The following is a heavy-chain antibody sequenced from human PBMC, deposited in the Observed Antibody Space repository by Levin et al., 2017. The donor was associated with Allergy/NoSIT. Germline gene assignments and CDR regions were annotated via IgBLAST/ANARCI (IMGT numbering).Heavy chain of an antibody. V-gene: IGHV4-34*01. J-gene: IGHJ3*02. CDR3: ARRDYIWGGYRHRAFDI. CDR2: INHSGST. CDR1: GGSFSDHY. D-gene: IGHD3-16*02. Sequence: NAGGSLRLSCAVYGGSFSDHYWSWIRQVPGRGLEWIGEINHSGSTDYNPSLKSRLTISVDTSKNQYSLKLSSVTAADTAVYYCARRDYIWGGYRHRAFDIWGQGTMVTVSS.